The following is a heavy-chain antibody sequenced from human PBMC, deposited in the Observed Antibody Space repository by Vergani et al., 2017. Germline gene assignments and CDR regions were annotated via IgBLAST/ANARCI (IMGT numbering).Heavy chain of an antibody. CDR3: ARTIFGVVIWGGLDV. D-gene: IGHD3-3*01. J-gene: IGHJ6*02. Sequence: EVQLLESGGGLVQPGGSLRLSCAASGFTFSSYAMHWVRQAPGKGLEYVSAISSNGGSTYYANSVKGRFTISRDNSKNTLYLQMGSLRAEDMAVYYCARTIFGVVIWGGLDVWGQGTTVTVSS. CDR1: GFTFSSYA. V-gene: IGHV3-64*01. CDR2: ISSNGGST.